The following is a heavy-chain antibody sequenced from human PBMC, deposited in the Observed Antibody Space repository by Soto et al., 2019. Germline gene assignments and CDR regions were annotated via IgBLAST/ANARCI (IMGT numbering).Heavy chain of an antibody. Sequence: QVHLVQSGADVKKPGASVKVSCKVSGYTLPELSIHWGRQTPGKGGEWMGGFDPEVDETIYPQKFQDRVTMTEDTSSDTAYMELRSLTSEDTAMYYCATHFSDANFDHWGQGTLVTVSS. D-gene: IGHD2-2*01. CDR3: ATHFSDANFDH. CDR2: FDPEVDET. CDR1: GYTLPELS. V-gene: IGHV1-24*01. J-gene: IGHJ4*02.